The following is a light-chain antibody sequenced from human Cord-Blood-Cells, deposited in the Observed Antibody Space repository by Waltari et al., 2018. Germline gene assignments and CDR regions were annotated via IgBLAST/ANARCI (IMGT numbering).Light chain of an antibody. J-gene: IGLJ3*02. V-gene: IGLV8-61*01. CDR2: STK. Sequence: QTVVTQEPSFSVSPGGTVTLTCGLSSGSVSTSYYPSWYQQTPGQAPRTLIYSTKSRASGVPDRFSGSILGNKAALTITGAQADDESDYYGVLYMGSGMVFGGGTKLTVL. CDR1: SGSVSTSYY. CDR3: VLYMGSGMV.